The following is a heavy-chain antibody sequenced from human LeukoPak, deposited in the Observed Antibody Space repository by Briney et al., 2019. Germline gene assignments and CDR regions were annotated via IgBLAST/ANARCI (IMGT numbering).Heavy chain of an antibody. CDR2: IYYSGST. J-gene: IGHJ4*02. CDR3: AGAESYYSYFDY. Sequence: SETLSLTCTVSGGAISTYYWSWIRRPPGKGLEWIGYIYYSGSTNYNPSLKCRVTMSVDTSKNQFSLKLSSVTAADTAVYYRAGAESYYSYFDYWGQGALVTVSS. D-gene: IGHD1-26*01. CDR1: GGAISTYY. V-gene: IGHV4-59*01.